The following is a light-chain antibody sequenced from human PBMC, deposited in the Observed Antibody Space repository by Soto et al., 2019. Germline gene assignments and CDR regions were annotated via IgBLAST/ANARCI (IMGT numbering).Light chain of an antibody. V-gene: IGLV1-47*01. CDR3: AAWDDSLGGSGV. J-gene: IGLJ3*02. CDR2: ADD. CDR1: NSNIGNNY. Sequence: QPVLTQSPSASGTPGQRVTISCSGSNSNIGNNYVYWYQQLPGTAPKLLIYADDRRPSGVSDRFSGSKSGTSASLAISGLRSEDEASYSCAAWDDSLGGSGVFGGGTKVTVL.